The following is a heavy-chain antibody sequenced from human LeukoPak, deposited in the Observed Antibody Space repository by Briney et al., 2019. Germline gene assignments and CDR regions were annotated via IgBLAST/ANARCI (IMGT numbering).Heavy chain of an antibody. CDR3: ARDWDIVLMVYGMDV. V-gene: IGHV1-18*01. CDR2: ISAYNGNT. Sequence: SVKVSCKASGYTFTSYGISGVRQAPAQGLEWMGWISAYNGNTNYAQQLQGRVTMTTDTSTSTAYMELRSLRSDDTAVYYCARDWDIVLMVYGMDVWGQGTTVTVSS. J-gene: IGHJ6*02. D-gene: IGHD2-8*01. CDR1: GYTFTSYG.